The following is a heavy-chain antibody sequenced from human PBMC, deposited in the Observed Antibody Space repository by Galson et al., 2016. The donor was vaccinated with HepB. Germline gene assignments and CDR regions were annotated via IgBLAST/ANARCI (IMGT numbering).Heavy chain of an antibody. D-gene: IGHD5-24*01. V-gene: IGHV4-4*02. CDR1: GGSVSSPTW. J-gene: IGHJ6*01. CDR2: SYHSGTT. CDR3: ASKKWSSKSNYSIALDV. Sequence: SETLSLTCSVSGGSVSSPTWWSWVRQSPGKGLEWIGESYHSGTTNYNPSFRRRSNIWVDKSKNQFALRLTSMTAADTAVYFCASKKWSSKSNYSIALDVWGQGTAVTGSS.